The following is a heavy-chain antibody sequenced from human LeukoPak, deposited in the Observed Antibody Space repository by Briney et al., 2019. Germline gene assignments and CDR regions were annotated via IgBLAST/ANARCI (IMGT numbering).Heavy chain of an antibody. CDR3: ARGRSRATVPGGY. V-gene: IGHV6-1*01. J-gene: IGHJ4*02. D-gene: IGHD4-17*01. Sequence: SQTLSLTCAISGDSVSNNNAAWHWIRQSPSGGLEWLGRTYYRSEWYNDYAVSVKSRITINPDTSKNQFSLQLNSVTPEDTAVYYCARGRSRATVPGGYWGQGTLVTVSS. CDR2: TYYRSEWYN. CDR1: GDSVSNNNAA.